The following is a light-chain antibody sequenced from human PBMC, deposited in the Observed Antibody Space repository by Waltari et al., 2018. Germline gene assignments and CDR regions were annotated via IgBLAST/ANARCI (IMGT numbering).Light chain of an antibody. V-gene: IGKV1-5*03. J-gene: IGKJ1*01. Sequence: DIQMTQSPSTLSASVGDRVTITCRASQSISDWLAWYQQKPGKAPELLIYKTSILESGVPSRCSASGSGTEVALTITSMQPHDFATYFCQHYNSYSPWTFGQGTKVEIK. CDR3: QHYNSYSPWT. CDR2: KTS. CDR1: QSISDW.